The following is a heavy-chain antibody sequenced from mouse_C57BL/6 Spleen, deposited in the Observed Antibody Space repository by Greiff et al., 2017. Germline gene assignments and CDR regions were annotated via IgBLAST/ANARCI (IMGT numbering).Heavy chain of an antibody. Sequence: VQLQQSGAELVKPGASVKMSCKASGYTFTSYWITWVKQRPGQGLEWIGDIYPGSGSTNYNEKFKSKATLTVDTSSSTAYMQLSSLTSEDSAVYYCARSLYYYGSSYGAYWGQGTLVTVSA. CDR2: IYPGSGST. J-gene: IGHJ3*01. CDR1: GYTFTSYW. CDR3: ARSLYYYGSSYGAY. D-gene: IGHD1-1*01. V-gene: IGHV1-55*01.